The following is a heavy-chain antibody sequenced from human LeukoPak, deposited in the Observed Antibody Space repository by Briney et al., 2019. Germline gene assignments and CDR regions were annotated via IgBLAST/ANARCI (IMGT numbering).Heavy chain of an antibody. CDR1: GGSISSHY. V-gene: IGHV4-59*11. D-gene: IGHD2-2*01. J-gene: IGHJ4*02. CDR2: IYYSGST. Sequence: SETLSLTCTVSGGSISSHYWSWIRQPPGKGLEWIGYIYYSGSTNYNPSLKSRVTIPVDTSKNQFSLKLSSVTAADTAVYYCARAGYCSSTSCAGRFDYWGQGTLVTVSS. CDR3: ARAGYCSSTSCAGRFDY.